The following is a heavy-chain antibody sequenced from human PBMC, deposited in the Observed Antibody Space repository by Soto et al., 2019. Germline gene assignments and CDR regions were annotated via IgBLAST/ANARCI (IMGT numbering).Heavy chain of an antibody. CDR3: AKVVEGRQWLVGPSLDY. D-gene: IGHD6-19*01. V-gene: IGHV3-23*01. CDR2: ISGSGGST. J-gene: IGHJ4*02. Sequence: GGSLRLSCAASGFTFSSYAMSWVRQAPGKGLEWVSAISGSGGSTYYADSVKGRFTISRDNSKNTLYLQMNSLRAEDTAVYYCAKVVEGRQWLVGPSLDYWGQGTLVTVSS. CDR1: GFTFSSYA.